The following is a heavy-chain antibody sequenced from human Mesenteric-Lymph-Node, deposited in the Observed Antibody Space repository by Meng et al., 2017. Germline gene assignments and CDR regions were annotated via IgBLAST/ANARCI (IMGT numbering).Heavy chain of an antibody. CDR2: VYHNGNA. CDR3: ARELDAVGVTAYDL. V-gene: IGHV4-4*02. CDR1: GGSISSNNW. Sequence: QGHLQESGPVPVTASGTLSLTCAVSGGSISSNNWWSWVRQPPGKGLEWIGEVYHNGNANYNPSLKSRVTISVDKSKNQFSLKPSFVAAADTAIYYCARELDAVGVTAYDLWGQGTLVTVSS. J-gene: IGHJ4*02. D-gene: IGHD2-21*02.